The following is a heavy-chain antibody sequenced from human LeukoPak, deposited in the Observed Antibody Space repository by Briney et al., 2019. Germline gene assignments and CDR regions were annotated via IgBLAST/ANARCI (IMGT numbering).Heavy chain of an antibody. CDR2: ISGSGDST. D-gene: IGHD3-10*01. J-gene: IGHJ4*02. CDR3: AKDRQSSYRSGSYYAIDY. CDR1: GFTFSGYA. V-gene: IGHV3-23*01. Sequence: GGSLRLSCAASGFTFSGYAMSWVRQAPGKGLEWVSAISGSGDSTYYADSVKGRFTISRDNSKNTLYLQMSTLRAEDTAVYYCAKDRQSSYRSGSYYAIDYWGQGTLVTVSS.